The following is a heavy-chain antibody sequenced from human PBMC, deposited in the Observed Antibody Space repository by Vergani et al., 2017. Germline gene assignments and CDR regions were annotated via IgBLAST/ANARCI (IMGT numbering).Heavy chain of an antibody. CDR2: IYYSGST. J-gene: IGHJ4*02. Sequence: QVQLQESGPGLVKPSETLSLTCTVSGGSISSYYWSWIRQPPGKGLEWIGYIYYSGSTNYNPSLKSRVTISVDTSKNQFSLKLSSVTAEDTAVYYCARNYYDSSGYYLDYWGQGTLVTVSS. CDR1: GGSISSYY. D-gene: IGHD3-22*01. CDR3: ARNYYDSSGYYLDY. V-gene: IGHV4-59*01.